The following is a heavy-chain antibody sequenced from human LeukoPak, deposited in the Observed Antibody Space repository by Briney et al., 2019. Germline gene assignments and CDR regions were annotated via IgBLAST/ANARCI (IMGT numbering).Heavy chain of an antibody. CDR3: ARAYAYYFDY. CDR1: GGSVSSGSYY. V-gene: IGHV4-61*01. Sequence: SETLSLTCTVSGGSVSSGSYYWSWIRQPPGKGLEWIGYIYYSGSTYYNPSLKSRVTISVDTSKNQFSLKLSSVTAADTAVYYCARAYAYYFDYWGQGTLVTVSS. J-gene: IGHJ4*02. CDR2: IYYSGST. D-gene: IGHD4-17*01.